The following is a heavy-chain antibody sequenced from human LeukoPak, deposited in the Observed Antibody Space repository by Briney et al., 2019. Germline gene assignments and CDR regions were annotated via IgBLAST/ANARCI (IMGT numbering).Heavy chain of an antibody. Sequence: GESLKISCAASGFTFNSYAMHWVRQAPGKGLEWVAVISYDGSNKHYADSVKGRLTISRDNSKNTMYLQMNSLRIEDTAMYYCARDRGWAFDIWGQGTMVTVSS. CDR3: ARDRGWAFDI. V-gene: IGHV3-30-3*01. CDR1: GFTFNSYA. CDR2: ISYDGSNK. J-gene: IGHJ3*02.